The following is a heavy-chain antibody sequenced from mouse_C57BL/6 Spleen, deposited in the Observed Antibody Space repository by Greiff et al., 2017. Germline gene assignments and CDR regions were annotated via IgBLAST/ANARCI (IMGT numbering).Heavy chain of an antibody. J-gene: IGHJ2*01. V-gene: IGHV1-82*01. Sequence: QVQLQQSGPELVKPGASVKISCKASGYAFSSSWMNWVKQRPGKGLEWIGRIYPGDGDTNYNGKFKGKATLTAAKSSSTAYMQLSSLTSEDSAVYFCARGYGSDYYDYWGKGTTLTVSS. D-gene: IGHD2-10*02. CDR3: ARGYGSDYYDY. CDR1: GYAFSSSW. CDR2: IYPGDGDT.